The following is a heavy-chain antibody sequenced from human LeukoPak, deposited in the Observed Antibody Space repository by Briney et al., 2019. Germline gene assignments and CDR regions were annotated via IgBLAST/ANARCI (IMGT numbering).Heavy chain of an antibody. CDR3: ARVNEKDCSSTSCEGPYYYYYYMDV. J-gene: IGHJ6*03. CDR1: GYTFTGYY. Sequence: ASVKVSCKASGYTFTGYYMHWVRQAPGQGLEWMGRINPNSGGTNYAQRFQGRVTMTRDTSISTAYMELSRLRFDDTAVYYCARVNEKDCSSTSCEGPYYYYYYMDVWGKGTTVTVSS. V-gene: IGHV1-2*06. D-gene: IGHD2-2*01. CDR2: INPNSGGT.